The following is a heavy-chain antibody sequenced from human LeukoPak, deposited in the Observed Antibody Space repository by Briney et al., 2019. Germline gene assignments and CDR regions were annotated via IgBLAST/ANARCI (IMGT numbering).Heavy chain of an antibody. V-gene: IGHV1-2*02. D-gene: IGHD2-8*02. CDR3: ARGHPGGYYRDYYMDV. CDR1: GYTFTSYD. CDR2: INVHTGGM. Sequence: ASVKVSCKASGYTFTSYDINWVRQAPGQGLEWMGWINVHTGGMIYAQDFQGRVAMTRDTSISTAYMELSRLTSDDTAVYYCARGHPGGYYRDYYMDVWGKGTTVTVSS. J-gene: IGHJ6*03.